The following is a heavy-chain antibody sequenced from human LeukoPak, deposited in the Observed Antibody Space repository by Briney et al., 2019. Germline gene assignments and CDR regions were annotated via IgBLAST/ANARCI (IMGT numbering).Heavy chain of an antibody. Sequence: GGSLRLSCVASGFTFSSYWMTWVRQAPGKGLEWVSAISGSGGSTYYADSVKGRFTISRDNSKNTLYLQMNSLRAEDTAVYYCAKARLANWFDPWGQGTLVTVSS. CDR2: ISGSGGST. CDR3: AKARLANWFDP. CDR1: GFTFSSYW. V-gene: IGHV3-23*01. J-gene: IGHJ5*02.